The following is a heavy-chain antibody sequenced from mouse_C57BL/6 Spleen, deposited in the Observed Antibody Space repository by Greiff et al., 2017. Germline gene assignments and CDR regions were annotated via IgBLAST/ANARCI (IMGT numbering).Heavy chain of an antibody. D-gene: IGHD1-1*01. CDR1: GFTFSSYG. V-gene: IGHV5-6*01. J-gene: IGHJ1*03. CDR2: ISSGGSYT. CDR3: ARHRDYYGSSSWYFDV. Sequence: EVMLVESGGDLVKPGGSLKLSCAASGFTFSSYGMSWVRQTPDKRLEWVATISSGGSYTYYPDSVKGRFTISRDNAKNTLYLQMSSLKSEDTAMYYCARHRDYYGSSSWYFDVWGTGTTSTVSS.